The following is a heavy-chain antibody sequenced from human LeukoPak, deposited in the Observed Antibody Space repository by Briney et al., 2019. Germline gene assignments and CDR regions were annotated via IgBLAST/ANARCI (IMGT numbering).Heavy chain of an antibody. Sequence: GESLKISCKGSGYGFTSYWIGWVRQMPGKGLEWMGIIYPGDSDTRYSPSFQGQVTISADKSISTAYLQWSSLKASDTAMYYCARHTYYYDSSGYLLDYWGQGTLVTVSS. V-gene: IGHV5-51*01. CDR1: GYGFTSYW. CDR2: IYPGDSDT. J-gene: IGHJ4*02. CDR3: ARHTYYYDSSGYLLDY. D-gene: IGHD3-22*01.